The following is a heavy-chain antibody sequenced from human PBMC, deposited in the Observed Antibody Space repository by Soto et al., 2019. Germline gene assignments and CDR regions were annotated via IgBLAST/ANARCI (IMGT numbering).Heavy chain of an antibody. D-gene: IGHD3-10*01. CDR3: ARGGEVYYYGMDV. Sequence: GGSLRLSCAASGFTFSDYYMSWIRQAPGKGMEWVSYISSSSSYTNYADSVKGRFTISRDNAKNSLYLQMNSLRAEDTAVYYCARGGEVYYYGMDVWGQGTTVTVSS. CDR2: ISSSSSYT. J-gene: IGHJ6*02. CDR1: GFTFSDYY. V-gene: IGHV3-11*06.